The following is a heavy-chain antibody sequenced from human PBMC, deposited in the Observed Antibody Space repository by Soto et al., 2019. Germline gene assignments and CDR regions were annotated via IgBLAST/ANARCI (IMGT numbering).Heavy chain of an antibody. V-gene: IGHV4-31*03. CDR3: ARARIVVVPAAIWHDY. CDR2: IYYSGST. D-gene: IGHD2-2*01. J-gene: IGHJ4*02. CDR1: GGSISSGGYY. Sequence: QVQLQESGPGLVKPSQTLSLTCTVSGGSISSGGYYWSWIRQHPGKGLEWIGYIYYSGSTYYNPSLKSRVTISVDTSKNQFSLKLSSVTAADTAVYYCARARIVVVPAAIWHDYRGQGTLVTVSS.